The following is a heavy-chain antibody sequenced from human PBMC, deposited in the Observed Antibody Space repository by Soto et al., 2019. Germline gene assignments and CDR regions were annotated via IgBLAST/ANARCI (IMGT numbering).Heavy chain of an antibody. V-gene: IGHV3-15*01. CDR1: ALTFSNAW. CDR3: TTSSVGATASDY. CDR2: IKSKTDGGTT. J-gene: IGHJ4*02. D-gene: IGHD1-26*01. Sequence: RGPLRLSRAASALTFSNAWMSRARQAPGKGLEWVGHIKSKTDGGTTDYAALVKGRFTISRDDSKNTLYLQMNSLKTEDTAVYYCTTSSVGATASDYWGQGTLVTVSS.